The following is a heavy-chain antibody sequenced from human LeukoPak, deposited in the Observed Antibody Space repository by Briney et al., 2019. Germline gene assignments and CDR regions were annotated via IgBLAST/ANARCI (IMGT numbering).Heavy chain of an antibody. CDR2: IIEEGDTT. CDR1: GLAFSNYG. Sequence: GGSLRLSCSASGLAFSNYGVSWVRQTPGQGLEWVSSIIEEGDTTYYADAVRGRFTISRDNSKSIVYLQMSSLRVEDTAIYYCARLSEPSWGQGTLVTVSS. J-gene: IGHJ1*01. CDR3: ARLSEPS. V-gene: IGHV3-23*01. D-gene: IGHD1-14*01.